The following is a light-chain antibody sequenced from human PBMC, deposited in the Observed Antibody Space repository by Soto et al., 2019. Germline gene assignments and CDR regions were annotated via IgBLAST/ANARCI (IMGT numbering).Light chain of an antibody. J-gene: IGLJ3*02. Sequence: QSVLTQPPSASGTPGQRVTISCSESSSNIGSNYVSWYQQLPGTAPKLLIYRNNQRPSGVPDRFSGSRSGTSVSLAVSGLRSEDEADYYCAAWDDSLRGWVFGGGTKVTVL. CDR2: RNN. V-gene: IGLV1-47*01. CDR3: AAWDDSLRGWV. CDR1: SSNIGSNY.